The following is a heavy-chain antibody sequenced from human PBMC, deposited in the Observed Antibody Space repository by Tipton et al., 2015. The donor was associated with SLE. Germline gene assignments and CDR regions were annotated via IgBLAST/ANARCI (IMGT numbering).Heavy chain of an antibody. CDR2: INHSGST. CDR3: ARGIAVAGPFDY. Sequence: TLSLTCAVYGGSFSGYYWSWIRRPPGKGLEWIGEINHSGSTNYNPSLKSRVTISVDTSKNQFSLKLSSVTAADTAVYYCARGIAVAGPFDYWGQGTLVTVSS. D-gene: IGHD6-19*01. CDR1: GGSFSGYY. V-gene: IGHV4-34*01. J-gene: IGHJ4*02.